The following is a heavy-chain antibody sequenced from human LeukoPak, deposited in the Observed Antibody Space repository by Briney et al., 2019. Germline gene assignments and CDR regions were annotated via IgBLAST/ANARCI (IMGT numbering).Heavy chain of an antibody. CDR1: GFTFSSYG. D-gene: IGHD5-18*01. CDR2: IWYDGSNK. CDR3: ARDGSGYSYGYFDY. V-gene: IGHV3-33*01. Sequence: PGGSLRLSCAASGFTFSSYGMHWVRQAPGKGLEWVAVIWYDGSNKYYADSVKGRFTISRDNSKNTLYLQMNSLRAEDTAVYYCARDGSGYSYGYFDYWGQGTLVTVSS. J-gene: IGHJ4*02.